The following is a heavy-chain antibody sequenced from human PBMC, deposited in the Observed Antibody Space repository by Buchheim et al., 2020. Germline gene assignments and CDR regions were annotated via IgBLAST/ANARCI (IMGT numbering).Heavy chain of an antibody. J-gene: IGHJ6*02. D-gene: IGHD3-3*01. V-gene: IGHV3-33*01. Sequence: VQLVESGGGVVQPGRSLRLSCAASGFTFSSYGMHWVRQAPGKGLEWVAVIWYDGSNKYYADSVKGRFTISRDNSKNTLYLQMNSLRAEDTAVYYCARGGELYYDLWSGYPPHYGMDVWGQGTT. CDR3: ARGGELYYDLWSGYPPHYGMDV. CDR2: IWYDGSNK. CDR1: GFTFSSYG.